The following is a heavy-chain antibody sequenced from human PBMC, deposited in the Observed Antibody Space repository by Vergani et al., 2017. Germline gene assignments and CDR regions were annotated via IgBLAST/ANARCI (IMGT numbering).Heavy chain of an antibody. V-gene: IGHV3-66*01. D-gene: IGHD4-23*01. CDR3: AGTAIPTTVVTPAGWFDP. CDR2: IYSGGST. J-gene: IGHJ5*02. Sequence: EVQLVESGGGLVQPGGSLRLSCAASGFTVSSNYMSWVRQAPGKGLEWVSVIYSGGSTYYADSVKGRFTISRDNAKNSLYLQMNSLRAEDTAVYYCAGTAIPTTVVTPAGWFDPWGQGTLVTVSS. CDR1: GFTVSSNY.